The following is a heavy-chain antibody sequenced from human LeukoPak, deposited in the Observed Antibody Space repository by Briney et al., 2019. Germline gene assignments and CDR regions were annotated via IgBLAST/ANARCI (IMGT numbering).Heavy chain of an antibody. CDR3: ARVLRYFEGDWFDP. V-gene: IGHV3-9*01. D-gene: IGHD3-9*01. J-gene: IGHJ5*02. CDR1: GFTFDDYA. Sequence: GRSLRLSCAASGFTFDDYAMHWVRQAPGKGLEWVSGISWNSGSIGYADSVKGRFTISRDNAKNSLYLQMNSLRAEDTAVYYCARVLRYFEGDWFDPWGQGTLVTVSS. CDR2: ISWNSGSI.